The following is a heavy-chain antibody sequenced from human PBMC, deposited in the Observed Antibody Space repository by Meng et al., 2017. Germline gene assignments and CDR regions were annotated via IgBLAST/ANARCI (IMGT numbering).Heavy chain of an antibody. V-gene: IGHV3-21*01. Sequence: GGSLRLSCAASGFTFSSYSMNWVRQAPGKGLEWVSSISSSSSYIYYADSVKGRFTISRDNAKNSLYLQMNSLRAEDTAVYYCARNYYDSSGYLAYYFDDWGQGTLVTVSS. CDR3: ARNYYDSSGYLAYYFDD. CDR2: ISSSSSYI. CDR1: GFTFSSYS. J-gene: IGHJ4*02. D-gene: IGHD3-22*01.